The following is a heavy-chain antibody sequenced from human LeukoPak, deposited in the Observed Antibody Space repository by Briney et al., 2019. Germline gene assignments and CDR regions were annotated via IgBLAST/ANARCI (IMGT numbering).Heavy chain of an antibody. D-gene: IGHD2-15*01. CDR3: ARQLGYCSGGNCYFDL. V-gene: IGHV3-33*01. J-gene: IGHJ4*02. Sequence: PGMSLRLSCAASGFTFRNHGMHWVRQASGKGLEWVAVIWYDGSNQYYADSVKGQFTISRDNSKNTLWLQMNSLRAEDTAVYHCARQLGYCSGGNCYFDLWGQGALVTVSS. CDR1: GFTFRNHG. CDR2: IWYDGSNQ.